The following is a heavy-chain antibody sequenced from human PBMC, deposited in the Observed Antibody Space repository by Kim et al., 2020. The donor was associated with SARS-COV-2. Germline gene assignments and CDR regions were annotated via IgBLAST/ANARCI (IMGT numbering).Heavy chain of an antibody. Sequence: SETLSLTCTVSGGSISSYYWSWIRQPPGKGLEWIGYIYYSGSTNYNPSLKSRVTISVDTSKNQFSLKLSSVTAADTAVYYCARDRLSTIFMNYYYYYGMDVWGQGTTVTVSS. D-gene: IGHD3-3*01. CDR2: IYYSGST. CDR1: GGSISSYY. J-gene: IGHJ6*02. V-gene: IGHV4-59*01. CDR3: ARDRLSTIFMNYYYYYGMDV.